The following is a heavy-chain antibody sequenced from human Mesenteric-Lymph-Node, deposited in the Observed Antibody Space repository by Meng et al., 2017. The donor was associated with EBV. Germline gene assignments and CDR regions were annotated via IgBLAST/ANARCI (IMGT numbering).Heavy chain of an antibody. CDR2: INSDDGDT. Sequence: QVQVVQSGAEVKGPGASVMFSCKASGYSFSNHYIHWVRQAPGQGLEWMGIINSDDGDTNYTQKFQGRVTMTRDTSTTTVYMELTSLTSEDTAVYYCVRADDQDFDYWGQGALVTVSS. V-gene: IGHV1-46*01. CDR1: GYSFSNHY. D-gene: IGHD1-1*01. J-gene: IGHJ4*02. CDR3: VRADDQDFDY.